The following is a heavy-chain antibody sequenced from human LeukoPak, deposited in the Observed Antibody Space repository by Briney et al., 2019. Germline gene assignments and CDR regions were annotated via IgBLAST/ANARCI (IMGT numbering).Heavy chain of an antibody. Sequence: ASVKVSCKASGYTFTGYGINWVRQAPGQGLEWMGWISGYNDNTNYAKKFQGRVTLTTDTPTSTAHMELRSLGSDDTAVYYCARDGTSTDDYWGQGTLVTVSS. D-gene: IGHD1-7*01. J-gene: IGHJ4*02. V-gene: IGHV1-18*04. CDR3: ARDGTSTDDY. CDR2: ISGYNDNT. CDR1: GYTFTGYG.